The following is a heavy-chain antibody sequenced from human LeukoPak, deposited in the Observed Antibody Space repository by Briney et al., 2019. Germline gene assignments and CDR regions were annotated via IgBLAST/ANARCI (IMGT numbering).Heavy chain of an antibody. CDR2: ISSSSSYI. CDR1: GFTFSSYS. CDR3: ARGVSNPEEYYYYYMDV. J-gene: IGHJ6*03. D-gene: IGHD4-11*01. V-gene: IGHV3-21*01. Sequence: PGGSLRLSCAASGFTFSSYSMNWVRQAPGKGLEWVSSISSSSSYIYYADSVKGRFTISRDNAKNSLYLQMNSLRAEDTAVYYCARGVSNPEEYYYYYMDVWGKGTTVTVSS.